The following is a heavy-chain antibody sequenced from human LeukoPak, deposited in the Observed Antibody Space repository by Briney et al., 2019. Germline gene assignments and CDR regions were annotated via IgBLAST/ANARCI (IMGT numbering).Heavy chain of an antibody. CDR3: ARGEYSSGWYEGY. J-gene: IGHJ4*02. Sequence: ASVKVSCKASGYTFNNFDIDWIRQAPGQGLEWMGSMTPKSGDTDLAQKFQGRVTMTRDTSISTAYMELSRLRSDDTAVYYCARGEYSSGWYEGYWGQGTLVTVSS. V-gene: IGHV1-8*02. CDR1: GYTFNNFD. CDR2: MTPKSGDT. D-gene: IGHD6-19*01.